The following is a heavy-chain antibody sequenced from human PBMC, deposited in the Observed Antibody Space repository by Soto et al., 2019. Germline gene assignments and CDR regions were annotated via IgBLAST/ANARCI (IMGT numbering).Heavy chain of an antibody. CDR3: ARGSWDDVSGHYYMDV. D-gene: IGHD1-1*01. CDR2: TYYRSKWFN. J-gene: IGHJ6*03. V-gene: IGHV6-1*01. Sequence: SQTLSLTCAISGDSVSNNGAAWNWIRQSPSGGLEWLGRTYYRSKWFNDYAVSVKSRITISPDTSKNQFSLQLNAVTPEDTAVYYCARGSWDDVSGHYYMDVWDKGTTVTVSS. CDR1: GDSVSNNGAA.